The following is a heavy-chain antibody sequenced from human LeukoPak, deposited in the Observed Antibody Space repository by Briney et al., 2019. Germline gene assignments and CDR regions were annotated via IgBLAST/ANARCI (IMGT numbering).Heavy chain of an antibody. D-gene: IGHD3-3*01. CDR1: GGSISSYY. J-gene: IGHJ4*02. CDR3: ARGSGTIFGVVIRATLDY. V-gene: IGHV4-59*01. Sequence: SETLSLTCTVSGGSISSYYWSWIRQPPGKGLEWIGYIYYSGSTNYNPSLKSRVTISVDTSKNQFSLKLSSVTAADTAVYYCARGSGTIFGVVIRATLDYWGQGTLVTVSS. CDR2: IYYSGST.